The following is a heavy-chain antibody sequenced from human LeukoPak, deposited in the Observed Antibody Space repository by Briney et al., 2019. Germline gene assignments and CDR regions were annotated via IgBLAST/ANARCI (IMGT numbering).Heavy chain of an antibody. D-gene: IGHD1-26*01. V-gene: IGHV4-39*02. CDR1: GGSISSGHYY. CDR2: VYYSETYSGTY. CDR3: TRRREGSAYRDY. Sequence: TSETMSLTCTVSGGSISSGHYYWGWIRQPPGRGLEWIANVYYSETYSGTYYYSPSLKRRVTISVDTSNNHFSLSLSSVTAADTAVYYCTRRREGSAYRDYWGQGALFTVSS. J-gene: IGHJ4*02.